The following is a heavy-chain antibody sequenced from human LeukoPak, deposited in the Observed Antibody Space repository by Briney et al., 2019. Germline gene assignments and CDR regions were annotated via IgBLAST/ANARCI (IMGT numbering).Heavy chain of an antibody. CDR1: GGSISSYY. CDR3: AREGAMVRGVVGFDP. Sequence: SETLSLTCTVSGGSISSYYWSWIRHPPGKGLEWIGYIYYSGSTNYNPSFKSRVTISVDTSKNQFSLKLSSVTAADTAVYYCAREGAMVRGVVGFDPWGQGTLVTVSS. V-gene: IGHV4-59*01. J-gene: IGHJ5*02. CDR2: IYYSGST. D-gene: IGHD3-10*01.